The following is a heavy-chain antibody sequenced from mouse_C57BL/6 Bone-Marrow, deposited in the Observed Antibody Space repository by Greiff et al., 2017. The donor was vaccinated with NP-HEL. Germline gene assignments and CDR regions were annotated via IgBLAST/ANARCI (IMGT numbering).Heavy chain of an antibody. CDR1: GFNIKDDY. V-gene: IGHV14-4*01. J-gene: IGHJ2*01. CDR3: TTRCPFDY. CDR2: IDPENGDT. Sequence: VHVKQSGAELVRPGASVKLSCTASGFNIKDDYMHWVKQRPEQGLEWIGWIDPENGDTEYASKFQGKATITADTSSNTAYLQLSSLTSEDTAVYYCTTRCPFDYWGQGTTLTVSS.